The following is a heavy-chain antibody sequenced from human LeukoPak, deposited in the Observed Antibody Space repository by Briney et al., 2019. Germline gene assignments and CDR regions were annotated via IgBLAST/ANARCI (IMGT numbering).Heavy chain of an antibody. V-gene: IGHV1-2*02. CDR1: GYTFTGYY. J-gene: IGHJ4*02. CDR2: INPNSGGT. Sequence: GASVKVPCKASGYTFTGYYMHWVRQAPGQGLEWMGWINPNSGGTNFAQKFQGRVTMTRDTSISTAYMELSRLTSDDTAVYYCARENRGGTSISSHIYYFDYWGQGTLVTVSS. CDR3: ARENRGGTSISSHIYYFDY. D-gene: IGHD1-14*01.